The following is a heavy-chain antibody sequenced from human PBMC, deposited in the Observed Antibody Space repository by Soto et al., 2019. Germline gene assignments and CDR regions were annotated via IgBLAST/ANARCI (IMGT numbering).Heavy chain of an antibody. V-gene: IGHV1-69*13. CDR1: GGTFSSYA. Sequence: SVNVSCKASGGTFSSYAISWVRQAPGQGLEWMGGIIPIFGTANYAQKFQGRVTITADESTSTAYMELSSLRSEDTAVYYCAREGYCSGGSCYSIGENGMDVWGQGTTVTVSS. D-gene: IGHD2-15*01. CDR2: IIPIFGTA. J-gene: IGHJ6*02. CDR3: AREGYCSGGSCYSIGENGMDV.